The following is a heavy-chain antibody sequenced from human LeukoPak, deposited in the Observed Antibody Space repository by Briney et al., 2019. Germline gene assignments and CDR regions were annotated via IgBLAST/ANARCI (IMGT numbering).Heavy chain of an antibody. Sequence: AASVKVSCKASGYMFTGYHMHWVRQAPGQGLGWMGWISLNSGGTSYAQTFEGRVTMTRDTSISTAYMELSRLRSADTAVYYCVKEGGGLDYWGQGTLVTVSS. CDR3: VKEGGGLDY. D-gene: IGHD3-16*01. CDR1: GYMFTGYH. CDR2: ISLNSGGT. J-gene: IGHJ4*02. V-gene: IGHV1-2*02.